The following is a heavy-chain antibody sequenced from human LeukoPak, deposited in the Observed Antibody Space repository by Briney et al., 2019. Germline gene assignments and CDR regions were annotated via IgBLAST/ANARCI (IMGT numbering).Heavy chain of an antibody. CDR3: ARYVWGSYPTFEDY. V-gene: IGHV4-34*01. CDR2: INHSGST. D-gene: IGHD3-16*02. CDR1: GGSFSGYY. J-gene: IGHJ4*02. Sequence: SETLSLTCAVYGGSFSGYYWSWIRQPLGKGLEWIGEINHSGSTNYNPSLKSRVTISVDTSKNKFSLKLSSATAADTAVYYCARYVWGSYPTFEDYWGQGTLVTVSS.